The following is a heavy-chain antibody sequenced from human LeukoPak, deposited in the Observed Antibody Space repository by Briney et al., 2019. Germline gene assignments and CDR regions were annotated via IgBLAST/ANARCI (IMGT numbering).Heavy chain of an antibody. CDR2: IYYSGST. Sequence: PSETLSPTCTVSGDSINSGSYYWVWIRQPPGKGLEWIGSIYYSGSTYYSPSLKSRVAISVDTSKIQFSLRLSSVTAADTAVYYCARLGVFGVVSDSWGQGILVTVSS. CDR1: GDSINSGSYY. J-gene: IGHJ4*02. CDR3: ARLGVFGVVSDS. V-gene: IGHV4-39*01. D-gene: IGHD3-3*01.